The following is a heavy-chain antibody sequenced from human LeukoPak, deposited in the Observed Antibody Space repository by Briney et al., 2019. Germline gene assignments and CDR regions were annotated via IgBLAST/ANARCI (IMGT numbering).Heavy chain of an antibody. D-gene: IGHD1-14*01. CDR2: ISSGGNT. CDR3: ARDTTPDY. CDR1: GLTVSIKY. V-gene: IGHV3-53*01. Sequence: PGRSLRLSCAASGLTVSIKYMSWVRQAPGKGLEWVSVISSGGNTYYADSVKGRFNISRDNSKNTLYLQMNSLRAEDTAVYYCARDTTPDYWGQGTLVTVSS. J-gene: IGHJ4*02.